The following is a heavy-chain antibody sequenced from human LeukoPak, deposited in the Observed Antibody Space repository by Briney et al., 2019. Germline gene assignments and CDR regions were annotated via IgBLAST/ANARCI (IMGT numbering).Heavy chain of an antibody. J-gene: IGHJ6*03. V-gene: IGHV4-4*07. D-gene: IGHD6-13*01. CDR1: GGSISSYY. CDR2: IYTSGST. Sequence: SETLSLTCTVSGGSISSYYWSWIRQPAGKGLEWIGRIYTSGSTNYNPSLKSRVTMSVDASKNQFSLKLSSVTAADTAVYYCARVTLNSIAAAGDYYYYYMDVWGKGTTVTISS. CDR3: ARVTLNSIAAAGDYYYYYMDV.